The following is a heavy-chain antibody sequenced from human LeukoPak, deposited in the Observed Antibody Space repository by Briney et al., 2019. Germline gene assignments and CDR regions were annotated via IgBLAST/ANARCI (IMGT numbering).Heavy chain of an antibody. J-gene: IGHJ4*02. D-gene: IGHD2-21*02. CDR2: ISYDGSNK. CDR1: GFTFSSYA. V-gene: IGHV3-30-3*01. Sequence: GGSLRLSCAASGFTFSSYAMHWVRQAPGKGLEWVAVISYDGSNKYYADSVKGRFTISRDNAKNSLYLQMNSLRAEDTAVYYCARDLVVTVDYWGQGTLVTVSS. CDR3: ARDLVVTVDY.